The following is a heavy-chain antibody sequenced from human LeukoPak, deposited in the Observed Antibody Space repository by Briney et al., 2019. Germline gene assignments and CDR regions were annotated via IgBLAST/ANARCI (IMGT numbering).Heavy chain of an antibody. Sequence: ASVKVSCKASGYTFTSYDINWVRQATGQGLEWMGWMNPNSGNTGYAQKFQGRVTMTRNTYISTAYMELSSLRSEDTAVYYCARVTMIAYAFDIWGQGTMVTVSS. CDR2: MNPNSGNT. J-gene: IGHJ3*02. V-gene: IGHV1-8*01. CDR3: ARVTMIAYAFDI. CDR1: GYTFTSYD. D-gene: IGHD2-21*01.